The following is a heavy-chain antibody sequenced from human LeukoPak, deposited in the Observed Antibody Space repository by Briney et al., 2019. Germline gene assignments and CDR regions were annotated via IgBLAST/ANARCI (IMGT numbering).Heavy chain of an antibody. CDR2: IDPSDSYT. V-gene: IGHV5-10-1*01. D-gene: IGHD3-10*01. J-gene: IGHJ3*02. CDR1: GYSFTSYW. Sequence: GESLKISCKGSGYSFTSYWISWVRQMPGKGLEWMGRIDPSDSYTNYSPSFQGHVTISADKSISTAYLQWSSLKASDTAMYYCARRKLNYYGSGSYYNGDAFDIWGQGTMVTVS. CDR3: ARRKLNYYGSGSYYNGDAFDI.